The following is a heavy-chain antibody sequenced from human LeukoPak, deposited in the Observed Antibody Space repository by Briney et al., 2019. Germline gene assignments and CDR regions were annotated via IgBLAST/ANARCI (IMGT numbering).Heavy chain of an antibody. V-gene: IGHV3-7*01. CDR1: GFTFSSYW. Sequence: GGSLRLSCAASGFTFSSYWMSWVRQAPGKGLKWVANIKQDGSEKYYVDSVKGRFTISRDNAKNSLYLQMNSLRAEDTAVHYCARGFYSGDDYDDTYSYYYMDVWGKGTTVTVSS. D-gene: IGHD4-17*01. CDR2: IKQDGSEK. J-gene: IGHJ6*03. CDR3: ARGFYSGDDYDDTYSYYYMDV.